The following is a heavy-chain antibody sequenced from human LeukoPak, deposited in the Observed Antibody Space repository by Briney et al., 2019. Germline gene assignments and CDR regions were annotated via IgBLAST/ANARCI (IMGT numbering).Heavy chain of an antibody. D-gene: IGHD4-11*01. CDR3: AKGPNGDSNYFFDY. V-gene: IGHV3-23*01. CDR2: ITSDGGST. CDR1: GFTFCSYA. Sequence: GGSLRLSCAVSGFTFCSYAMSWVRQAPEKGLEWVSVITSDGGSTHYAASVKGRFTVTRDNSKNKLYLQMNSLRAEDTAVYYCAKGPNGDSNYFFDYWGQGTLVTVSS. J-gene: IGHJ4*02.